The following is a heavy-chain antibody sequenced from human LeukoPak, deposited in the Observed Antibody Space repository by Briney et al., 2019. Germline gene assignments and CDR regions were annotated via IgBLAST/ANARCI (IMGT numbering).Heavy chain of an antibody. CDR2: INTNTGNP. CDR1: GYTFTSYA. V-gene: IGHV7-4-1*02. CDR3: ARDYHFYDFWTGYGMDV. Sequence: ASVKVSCKASGYTFTSYAMNWVRQAPGQGLEWMGWINTNTGNPTYAQGFTGRFVFSLDTSVSTAYLQISSLKAEDTAVYYCARDYHFYDFWTGYGMDVWGQGTTVTVSS. D-gene: IGHD3-3*01. J-gene: IGHJ6*02.